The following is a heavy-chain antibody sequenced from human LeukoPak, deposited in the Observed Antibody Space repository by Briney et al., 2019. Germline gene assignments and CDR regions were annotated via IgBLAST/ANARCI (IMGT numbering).Heavy chain of an antibody. V-gene: IGHV3-74*01. CDR1: GFTFSSHW. Sequence: GGSLRLSCAASGFTFSSHWMHWVRQAPGKGLVWVSRIYSDGGRTDYADSVKGRFTISGENAKNTLYLQMNSLRDEDTAVYYCTRSGRGGAFDIWGQGTRVTVSS. CDR2: IYSDGGRT. J-gene: IGHJ3*02. D-gene: IGHD1-26*01. CDR3: TRSGRGGAFDI.